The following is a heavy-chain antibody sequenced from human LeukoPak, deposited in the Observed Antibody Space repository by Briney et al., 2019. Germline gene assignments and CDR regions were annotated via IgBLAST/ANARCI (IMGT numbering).Heavy chain of an antibody. J-gene: IGHJ4*02. Sequence: YWMSWVRQAPGKGLEWVANIKQDGSEKYYVDSVKGRFTISRDNAKNSLYLQMNSLRAEDTAVYYCARVDGDQEIDYWGQGTLVTVSS. CDR2: IKQDGSEK. CDR1: YW. D-gene: IGHD4-17*01. V-gene: IGHV3-7*03. CDR3: ARVDGDQEIDY.